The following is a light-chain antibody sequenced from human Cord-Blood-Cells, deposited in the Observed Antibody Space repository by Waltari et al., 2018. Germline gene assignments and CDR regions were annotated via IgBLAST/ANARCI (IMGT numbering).Light chain of an antibody. CDR2: DAS. J-gene: IGKJ4*01. CDR3: QQRSNWPLT. Sequence: EIVLTQSPATLSLSPGERATLSCRASQSVSSYLAWYQQKPGQAPRLLIYDASNRATGIPTRVSGSGSWTEFTLTISRLEPEDFAVYYCQQRSNWPLTFGGGTKVEIK. CDR1: QSVSSY. V-gene: IGKV3-11*01.